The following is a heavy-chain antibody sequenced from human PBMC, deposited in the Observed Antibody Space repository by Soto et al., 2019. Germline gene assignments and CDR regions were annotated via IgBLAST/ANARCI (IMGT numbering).Heavy chain of an antibody. V-gene: IGHV4-4*07. D-gene: IGHD3-3*01. Sequence: ETLTLTCTVSGVSMSSYYWTWIRQPAGKGLEWIGRVYSSGGTHYNSSLKSRVTISLDTSKNKFSLRLISVTAADTAVYYCARGQRFSDWFDPWGQGTLVTVSS. CDR2: VYSSGGT. J-gene: IGHJ5*02. CDR1: GVSMSSYY. CDR3: ARGQRFSDWFDP.